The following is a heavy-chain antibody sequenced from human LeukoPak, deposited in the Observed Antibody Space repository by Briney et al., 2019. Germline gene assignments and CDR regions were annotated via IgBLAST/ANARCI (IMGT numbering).Heavy chain of an antibody. J-gene: IGHJ4*02. CDR1: GYSISSGYY. V-gene: IGHV4-38-2*02. D-gene: IGHD5-24*01. Sequence: SETLSLTCTVSGYSISSGYYWGWIRQPPGKGLEWIGSIYHSGSTYCNPSHKSRVTISVDTSKNQFSLKLSSVTAADTAVYYCAIEMATTTRVFDYWGQGTLVTVSS. CDR2: IYHSGST. CDR3: AIEMATTTRVFDY.